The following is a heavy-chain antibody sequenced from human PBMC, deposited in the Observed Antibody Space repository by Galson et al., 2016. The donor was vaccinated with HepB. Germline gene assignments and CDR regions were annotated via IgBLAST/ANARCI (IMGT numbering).Heavy chain of an antibody. V-gene: IGHV3-30*18. D-gene: IGHD6-19*01. Sequence: SLRLSCAASGFSFGSYAMHWVRQTPAKGLEWVAVISGDGTNKYYADSVKGRFTISRDNSKSTLYLQMSSLRADDTAVYSCAKKGYGSGQFDAFDIWGQGTVVTVSS. CDR1: GFSFGSYA. J-gene: IGHJ3*02. CDR3: AKKGYGSGQFDAFDI. CDR2: ISGDGTNK.